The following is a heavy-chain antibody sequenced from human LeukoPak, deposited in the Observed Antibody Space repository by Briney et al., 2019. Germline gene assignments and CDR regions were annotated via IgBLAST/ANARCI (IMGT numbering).Heavy chain of an antibody. CDR3: AKLRPYGTTWYGGVVN. J-gene: IGHJ4*02. CDR1: GFTLSSYV. D-gene: IGHD6-13*01. V-gene: IGHV3-23*01. CDR2: IGTGGDT. Sequence: GGSLRLSCAATGFTLSSYVMTWVRQAPGKGLDWVSAIGTGGDTHYADSVKGRFTVSRDSSKSTLYLHMDSLRADDTAVYYCAKLRPYGTTWYGGVVNWGQGTLVTVSS.